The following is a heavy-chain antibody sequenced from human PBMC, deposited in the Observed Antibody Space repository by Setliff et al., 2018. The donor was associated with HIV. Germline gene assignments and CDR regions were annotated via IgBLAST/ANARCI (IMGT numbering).Heavy chain of an antibody. D-gene: IGHD3-22*01. V-gene: IGHV3-49*03. CDR3: TTSPPLGNYYDSSGYHQDGFDF. CDR2: IRSKAHGGTT. J-gene: IGHJ3*01. CDR1: GFTFGDYV. Sequence: GGSLRLSCITSGFTFGDYVMSWFRQAPGKGLEWVGFIRSKAHGGTTEYAASVEVRFIISRDDSKSIAYLQMNSLKTEDTAVYYCTTSPPLGNYYDSSGYHQDGFDFWGQGTMVTVSS.